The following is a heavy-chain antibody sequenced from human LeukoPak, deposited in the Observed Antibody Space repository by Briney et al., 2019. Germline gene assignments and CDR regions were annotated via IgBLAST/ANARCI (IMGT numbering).Heavy chain of an antibody. CDR2: IIPILGIA. J-gene: IGHJ5*02. Sequence: EASVKVSCKASGGTFSSYAISWVRQAPGQGLEWMGRIIPILGIANYAQKFQGRVAITADKSTSTAYMELSSLRSEDTAVYYCARETGTIFGVVIFNWFDPWGQGTLVTVSS. CDR3: ARETGTIFGVVIFNWFDP. D-gene: IGHD3-3*01. CDR1: GGTFSSYA. V-gene: IGHV1-69*04.